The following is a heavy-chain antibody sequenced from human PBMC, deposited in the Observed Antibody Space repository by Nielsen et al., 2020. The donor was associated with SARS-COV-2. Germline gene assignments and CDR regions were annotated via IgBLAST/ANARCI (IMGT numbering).Heavy chain of an antibody. J-gene: IGHJ3*02. Sequence: WIRQPPGKGLEWVAVISYDGSNKYYADSVKGRFTISRDNAKNSLYLQMNSLRAEDTAVYYCARDEATTIFGGVIAGQDDAFDIWGQGTMVTVSS. CDR2: ISYDGSNK. D-gene: IGHD3-3*01. CDR3: ARDEATTIFGGVIAGQDDAFDI. V-gene: IGHV3-33*05.